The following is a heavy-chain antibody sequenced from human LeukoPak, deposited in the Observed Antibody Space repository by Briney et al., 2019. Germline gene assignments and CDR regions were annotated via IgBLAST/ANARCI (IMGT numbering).Heavy chain of an antibody. CDR2: ISYDGNNK. CDR3: ARGWNYFDY. V-gene: IGHV3-30-3*01. CDR1: GFKFSNNA. J-gene: IGHJ4*02. D-gene: IGHD1-1*01. Sequence: PGRSLRLSCAVSGFKFSNNAMDWVRQAPGKGLEWVAVISYDGNNKYYADSVKGRFTTSRDNSKNTLYLQMSSLGPEDSAVYYCARGWNYFDYWGQGTLVTVSS.